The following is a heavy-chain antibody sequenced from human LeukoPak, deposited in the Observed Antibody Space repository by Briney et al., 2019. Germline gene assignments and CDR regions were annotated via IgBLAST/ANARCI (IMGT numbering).Heavy chain of an antibody. CDR2: LYTSGST. V-gene: IGHV4-4*07. J-gene: IGHJ6*03. CDR1: GGSISSYY. CDR3: ARESHGYYYYMDV. Sequence: NPSETLSLTCTDSGGSISSYYWSWIRQPARKGLEWIGRLYTSGSTNYNPSLKSRVTMSVDTSKNQFSLKLSSVTAADTAVYYCARESHGYYYYMDVWGKGTTVTVSS.